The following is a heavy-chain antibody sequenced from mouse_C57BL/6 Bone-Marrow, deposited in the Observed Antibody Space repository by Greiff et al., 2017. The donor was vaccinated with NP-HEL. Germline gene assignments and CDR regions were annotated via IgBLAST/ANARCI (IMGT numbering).Heavy chain of an antibody. D-gene: IGHD3-3*01. Sequence: VQLQQSGAELARPGASVKLSCKASGYTFTSYGISWVKQRTGQGLEWIGEIYPRSGNTYYNEKFKGKATLTADKSSSTAYMELRSLTSEDSAVYFCARRGTRDWFAYWGQGTLVTVSA. V-gene: IGHV1-81*01. CDR2: IYPRSGNT. J-gene: IGHJ3*01. CDR3: ARRGTRDWFAY. CDR1: GYTFTSYG.